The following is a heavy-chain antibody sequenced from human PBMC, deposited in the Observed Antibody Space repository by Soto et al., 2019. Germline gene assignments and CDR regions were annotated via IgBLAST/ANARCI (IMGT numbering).Heavy chain of an antibody. CDR3: AIDFGGP. CDR2: IKEDGSEK. J-gene: IGHJ5*02. D-gene: IGHD1-26*01. V-gene: IGHV3-7*05. Sequence: EVQLVESGGGLVQPGGSLRLSCTASGFTFSSSWMNWVRQAPGKGLEWVGNIKEDGSEKFYVDSVKGRFTISRDNAKNSLYLDMNSLRVEDTAIYFCAIDFGGPWGQGTLVTVSS. CDR1: GFTFSSSW.